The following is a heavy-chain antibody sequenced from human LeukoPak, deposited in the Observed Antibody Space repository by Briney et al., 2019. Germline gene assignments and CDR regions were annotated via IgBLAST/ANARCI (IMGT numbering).Heavy chain of an antibody. CDR3: VRADTLYGLFDY. V-gene: IGHV4-59*01. Sequence: SETLSLTCTVSGGSISSYYWSWIRQPPGKGLEWIGYIYYSGSTNYNPSLKSRVTISVDTSKNQFSLKLSSVTAADTAVYYCVRADTLYGLFDYWGQGTLVTVSS. J-gene: IGHJ4*02. CDR2: IYYSGST. CDR1: GGSISSYY. D-gene: IGHD2-2*02.